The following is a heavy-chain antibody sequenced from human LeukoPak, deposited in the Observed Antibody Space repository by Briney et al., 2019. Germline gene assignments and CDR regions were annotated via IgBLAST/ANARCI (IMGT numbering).Heavy chain of an antibody. D-gene: IGHD4-17*01. V-gene: IGHV1-3*01. CDR1: GYTFTSYA. Sequence: ASVKVSCKASGYTFTSYAMHWVRQAPGQRLEWMGWINAGNGNTKYSQKFQGRVTITRDTSASTAYMELSSLRSEDTAVYYCACLPVTTLSRAFDIWGQGTMVTVSS. CDR2: INAGNGNT. CDR3: ACLPVTTLSRAFDI. J-gene: IGHJ3*02.